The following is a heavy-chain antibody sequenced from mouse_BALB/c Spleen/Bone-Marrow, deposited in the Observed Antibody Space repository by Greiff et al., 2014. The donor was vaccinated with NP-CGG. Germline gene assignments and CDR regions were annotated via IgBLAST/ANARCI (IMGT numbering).Heavy chain of an antibody. CDR3: ASYYYGSSSFAY. D-gene: IGHD1-1*01. V-gene: IGHV14-3*02. J-gene: IGHJ3*01. CDR1: GFNIKDTY. CDR2: IDPANGNT. Sequence: VQLQQSGAELVKPGASVKLSCTASGFNIKDTYMHWVKKRPEQGLEWIGRIDPANGNTKYDPKFQGKATITADTSSNTAYLQLSSLTSEDTAVYYCASYYYGSSSFAYWGRGTLVTVSA.